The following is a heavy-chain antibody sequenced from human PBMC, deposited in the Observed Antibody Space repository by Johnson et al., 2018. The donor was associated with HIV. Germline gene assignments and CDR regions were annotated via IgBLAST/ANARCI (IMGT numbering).Heavy chain of an antibody. CDR2: ISYDGKST. CDR1: RFTFSTYG. J-gene: IGHJ3*02. D-gene: IGHD7-27*01. V-gene: IGHV3-30*03. CDR3: APLGDAFDI. Sequence: VQLVESGGGVVQPGRSLRLSCAASRFTFSTYGMHWVRQAPGKGLEWVAVISYDGKSTYYADSVKGRFTISRDNSKNTLYLQMNSLRAEDTAVYYCAPLGDAFDIWGQGTMVTVSS.